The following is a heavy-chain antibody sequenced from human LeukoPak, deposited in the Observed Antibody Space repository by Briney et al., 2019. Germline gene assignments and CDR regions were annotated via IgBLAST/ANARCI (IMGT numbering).Heavy chain of an antibody. D-gene: IGHD3-22*01. CDR3: AKDRYYDSSGYLGY. V-gene: IGHV3-30*02. CDR1: GFTFSSYG. J-gene: IGHJ4*02. Sequence: GGSLRLSCAASGFTFSSYGMHWVRQAPGKGLEWVAFIRYDGSNKYYADSVKGRFTISRDNSKNTLYLQMNSLRAEDTAVYYCAKDRYYDSSGYLGYWGQGTLVTVSS. CDR2: IRYDGSNK.